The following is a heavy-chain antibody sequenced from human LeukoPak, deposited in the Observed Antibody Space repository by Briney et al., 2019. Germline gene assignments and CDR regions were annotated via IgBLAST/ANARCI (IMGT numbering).Heavy chain of an antibody. CDR1: GGPISGSRT. J-gene: IGHJ5*02. CDR2: IHYDGRT. D-gene: IGHD3/OR15-3a*01. V-gene: IGHV4-39*07. Sequence: SETLSLTCTVSGGPISGSRTWGWVRQPPGKGLEWIGNIHYDGRTASNPSLKSRVTISLDTSTNQFSLKVNSVTATDTALYYCARVVTADGLDLWGQGILVSISS. CDR3: ARVVTADGLDL.